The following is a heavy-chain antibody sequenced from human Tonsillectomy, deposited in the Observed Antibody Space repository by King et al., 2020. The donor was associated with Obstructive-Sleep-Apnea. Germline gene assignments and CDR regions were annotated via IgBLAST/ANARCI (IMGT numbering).Heavy chain of an antibody. CDR3: ARASEAYYYDSSGYYQPRIFDY. J-gene: IGHJ4*02. CDR1: GGSISSGGYD. V-gene: IGHV4-31*03. CDR2: IYDSGST. D-gene: IGHD3-22*01. Sequence: QMQLQESGPGLVKPSQTLSLTCTFSGGSISSGGYDWSWIRQHPGKGLGWIGDIYDSGSTYYNPPLKSRITLSVDTSKNQFSLKLSSVTVADTAVYYCARASEAYYYDSSGYYQPRIFDYWGQGTLVTVSS.